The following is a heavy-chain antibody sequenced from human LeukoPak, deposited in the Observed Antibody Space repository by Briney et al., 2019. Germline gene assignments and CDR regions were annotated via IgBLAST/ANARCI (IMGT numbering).Heavy chain of an antibody. CDR3: ARERLVGASSGDAFDI. Sequence: PGGSLRLSCAASGFTFSSYEMNWVRQAPGKGLEWVSYISSSGSTIYYADSVKGRFTISRDNAKNSLYLQMNSLRAEDTAVYYCARERLVGASSGDAFDIWGQGTMVTVSS. D-gene: IGHD1-26*01. CDR2: ISSSGSTI. J-gene: IGHJ3*02. V-gene: IGHV3-48*03. CDR1: GFTFSSYE.